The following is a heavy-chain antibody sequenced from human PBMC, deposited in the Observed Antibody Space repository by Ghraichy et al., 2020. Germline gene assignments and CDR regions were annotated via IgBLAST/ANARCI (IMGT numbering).Heavy chain of an antibody. CDR2: ISSSSSTI. J-gene: IGHJ4*02. D-gene: IGHD1-26*01. Sequence: GGSLRLSCAASGFTFSSYSMNWVRQAPGKGLEWVSYISSSSSTIYYADSVKGRFTISRDNAKNSLCLQMNSLRDEDTAVYYCARDRRGELPYWGQGTLVTVSS. V-gene: IGHV3-48*02. CDR1: GFTFSSYS. CDR3: ARDRRGELPY.